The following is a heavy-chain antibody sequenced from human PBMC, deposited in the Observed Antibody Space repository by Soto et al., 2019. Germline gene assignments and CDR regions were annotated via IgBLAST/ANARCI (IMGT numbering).Heavy chain of an antibody. CDR2: TYYRSKWYN. CDR3: ARDPDYGGNSVGFFDY. J-gene: IGHJ4*02. CDR1: GDSVSSNSAA. V-gene: IGHV6-1*01. Sequence: SPTLSLTCAISGDSVSSNSAAWNWIRQSPSRGLEWLGRTYYRSKWYNDYAVSVKSRITINPDTSKNQFSLQLNSVTPEDTAVYYCARDPDYGGNSVGFFDYWGQGTLVTVSS. D-gene: IGHD4-17*01.